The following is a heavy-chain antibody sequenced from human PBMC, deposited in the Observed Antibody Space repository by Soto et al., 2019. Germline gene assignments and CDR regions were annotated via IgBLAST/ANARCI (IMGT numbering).Heavy chain of an antibody. J-gene: IGHJ4*02. CDR3: ARDTHWGLGD. CDR2: IYHTGST. V-gene: IGHV4-4*02. Sequence: QVQLQESGPGLVKPSETLSLTCAVSGDSINTNNWWSWVRRPPGRGLEWIGEIYHTGSTNYNPSLKSRGTISADRSKNQLSLRLNSVTAADTAVYFCARDTHWGLGDWGQGTLVIVSS. D-gene: IGHD7-27*01. CDR1: GDSINTNNW.